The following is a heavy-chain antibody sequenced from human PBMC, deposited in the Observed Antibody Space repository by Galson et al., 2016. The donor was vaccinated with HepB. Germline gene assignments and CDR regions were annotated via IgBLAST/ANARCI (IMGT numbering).Heavy chain of an antibody. V-gene: IGHV3-23*01. Sequence: SLRLSCAASGFTFSIYGMIWVRQGPGKGPEWVAAVSGGGDSTLSADSVKGRFTISRDNSRNTLYLQTNSLSADDTGVYYCAKGRASGGTPYTSLDFWGQGTLVTVSS. J-gene: IGHJ4*02. CDR1: GFTFSIYG. CDR3: AKGRASGGTPYTSLDF. CDR2: VSGGGDST. D-gene: IGHD3-16*01.